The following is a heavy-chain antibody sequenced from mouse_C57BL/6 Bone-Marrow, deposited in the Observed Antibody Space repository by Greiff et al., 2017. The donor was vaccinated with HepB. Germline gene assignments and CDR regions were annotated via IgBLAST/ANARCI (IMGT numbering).Heavy chain of an antibody. CDR1: GYTFTSYG. CDR3: ANKVAYYFDY. V-gene: IGHV1-81*01. J-gene: IGHJ2*01. CDR2: IYPRSGNT. Sequence: QVQLKESGAELARPGASVKLSCKASGYTFTSYGISWVKQRTGQGLEWIGEIYPRSGNTYYNEKFKGKATLTADKSSSTAYMELRSLTSEDSAVYFCANKVAYYFDYWGQGTTRTVSS. D-gene: IGHD1-1*02.